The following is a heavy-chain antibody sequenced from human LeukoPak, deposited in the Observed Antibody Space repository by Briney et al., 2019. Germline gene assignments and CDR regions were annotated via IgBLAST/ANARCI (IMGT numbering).Heavy chain of an antibody. CDR3: VRDQAVGATAGTFDF. D-gene: IGHD1-26*01. CDR1: GYTFSSFG. CDR2: ISAYSGTT. V-gene: IGHV1-18*01. Sequence: ASVKVSCKTSGYTFSSFGFSWVRQAPGQGLEWMGWISAYSGTTNYAQNLHGRAILTTDTSTNTAYMELRSLRTDDTAVYSCVRDQAVGATAGTFDFWGRGSLVTVSS. J-gene: IGHJ4*02.